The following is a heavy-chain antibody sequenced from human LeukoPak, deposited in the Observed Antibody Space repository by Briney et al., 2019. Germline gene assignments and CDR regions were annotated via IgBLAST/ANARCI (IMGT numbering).Heavy chain of an antibody. Sequence: GGSLRLSCAASGFTSSSYGMHWVRQAPGKGLEWVAFIRYDGSNKYYADSVKGRFTISRDNSKNTLYLQMNSLRAEDTAVYYCAKDARDSSGYAYYFDYWGQGTLVTVSS. V-gene: IGHV3-30*02. CDR1: GFTSSSYG. CDR2: IRYDGSNK. J-gene: IGHJ4*02. D-gene: IGHD3-22*01. CDR3: AKDARDSSGYAYYFDY.